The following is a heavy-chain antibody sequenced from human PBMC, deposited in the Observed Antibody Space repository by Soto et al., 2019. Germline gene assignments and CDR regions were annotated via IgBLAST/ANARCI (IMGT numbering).Heavy chain of an antibody. D-gene: IGHD5-12*01. Sequence: QVQLVQSGAEVKKPGSSVKVSCKASGGTFSSYAISWVRQAPGQGLEWMGGIIPIFGTANYAQKFQGRVTITAAESPSTAYMELSSLRSEDTAVYYCARGGEGWLQSSPVDYWGQGTLVTVSS. CDR3: ARGGEGWLQSSPVDY. J-gene: IGHJ4*02. V-gene: IGHV1-69*12. CDR2: IIPIFGTA. CDR1: GGTFSSYA.